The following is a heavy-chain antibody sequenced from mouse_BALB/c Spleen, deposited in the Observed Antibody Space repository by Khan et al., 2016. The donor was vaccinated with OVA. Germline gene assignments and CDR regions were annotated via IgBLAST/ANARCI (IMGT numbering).Heavy chain of an antibody. CDR2: INSNTGEA. CDR1: GYTFTNYG. J-gene: IGHJ4*01. V-gene: IGHV9-3-1*01. CDR3: VRGGRRAMDY. Sequence: QSGPELKKPGETVKISCKASGYTFTNYGMNWVKQAPGKGLKGMGWINSNTGEATYADDFKGRFAFPLETSASNAYLQIKNLNNEEASAYFCVRGGRRAMDYWGQGTSVTVSS.